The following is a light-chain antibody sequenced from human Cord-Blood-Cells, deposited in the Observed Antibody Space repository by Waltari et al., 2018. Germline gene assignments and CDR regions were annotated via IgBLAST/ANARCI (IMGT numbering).Light chain of an antibody. CDR3: AAWDDSLSGWV. Sequence: QSVLTQPPSASGTPGQGVTISCSGSSSNIGITNLSCYQQLPGTAPNLLIYRNNQRPSGVPDRFSGSKSGTSASLAIRGLRSEDEADYYCAAWDDSLSGWVFGGGTKLTVL. CDR2: RNN. CDR1: SSNIGITN. J-gene: IGLJ3*02. V-gene: IGLV1-47*01.